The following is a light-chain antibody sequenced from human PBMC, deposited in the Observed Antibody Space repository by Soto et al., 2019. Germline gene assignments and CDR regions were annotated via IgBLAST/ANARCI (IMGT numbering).Light chain of an antibody. J-gene: IGKJ4*01. CDR3: QQYASSPLS. Sequence: EIVLTQSPGTLSLSPGERATLSCRASQSVGRNYLAWYQQKPGQAPRLLIYGASSRATGIPDRFSGSGSGTDFTLTLSRLEPEDFAVYYCQQYASSPLSFAGGTKVEIK. CDR1: QSVGRNY. CDR2: GAS. V-gene: IGKV3-20*01.